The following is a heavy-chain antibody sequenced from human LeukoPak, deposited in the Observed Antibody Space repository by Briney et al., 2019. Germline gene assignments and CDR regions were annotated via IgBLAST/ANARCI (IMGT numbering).Heavy chain of an antibody. CDR3: ARVGYCSSTSCYLRGYYFDY. CDR1: VGSISSGGYS. CDR2: IYHSGST. J-gene: IGHJ4*02. D-gene: IGHD2-2*01. V-gene: IGHV4-30-2*01. Sequence: SETLSLTCAVSVGSISSGGYSWSWIRQPPGTGLEWIGYIYHSGSTYYNPSLKSRVTISVDGSKNQFSLKLSSVTAADTAVYYCARVGYCSSTSCYLRGYYFDYWGQGTLVTVSS.